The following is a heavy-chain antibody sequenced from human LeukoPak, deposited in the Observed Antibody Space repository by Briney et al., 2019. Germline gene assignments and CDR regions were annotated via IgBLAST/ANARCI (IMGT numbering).Heavy chain of an antibody. CDR1: GFTFSNYG. Sequence: PGRSLRLSCAASGFTFSNYGMHWVRQAPSKGLEWVAFISYDGSYKYYADSVKGRFTISRDNAKNSLYLQMNSLRAEDTAVYYCARDAGYGYDRFDYWGQGAQVTVSS. J-gene: IGHJ4*02. V-gene: IGHV3-30*03. CDR3: ARDAGYGYDRFDY. CDR2: ISYDGSYK. D-gene: IGHD5-18*01.